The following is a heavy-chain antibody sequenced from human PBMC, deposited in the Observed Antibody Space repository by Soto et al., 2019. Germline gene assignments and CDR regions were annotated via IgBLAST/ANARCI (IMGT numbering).Heavy chain of an antibody. V-gene: IGHV3-21*01. CDR1: GFTFSSYS. J-gene: IGHJ6*02. Sequence: EVQLVESGGGLVKPGGSLRLSCAASGFTFSSYSMNWVRQAPGKGLEWVSSISSSSSYIYYADSVKGRFSISRDNAKNSLYLQMNSVRAEDTAVYYCARAHSSSRGYYYYGMDVWGQGTTVTVSS. D-gene: IGHD6-13*01. CDR2: ISSSSSYI. CDR3: ARAHSSSRGYYYYGMDV.